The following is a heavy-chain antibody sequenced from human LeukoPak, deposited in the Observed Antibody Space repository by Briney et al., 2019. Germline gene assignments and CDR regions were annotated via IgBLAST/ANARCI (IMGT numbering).Heavy chain of an antibody. V-gene: IGHV4-59*01. D-gene: IGHD3-22*01. J-gene: IGHJ4*02. Sequence: SSETLSLTCTVSGGSISSYYWSWIRQPPGKGLEWIGYIYYSGSTNYNPSLKSRVTISVDTSKNQFSLKLSSVTAADTAVYYCARYYDSSGSTFDYWGQGTLVTVFS. CDR3: ARYYDSSGSTFDY. CDR1: GGSISSYY. CDR2: IYYSGST.